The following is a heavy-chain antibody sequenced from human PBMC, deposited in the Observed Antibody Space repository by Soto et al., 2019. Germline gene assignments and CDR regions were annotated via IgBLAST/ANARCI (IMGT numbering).Heavy chain of an antibody. CDR2: IRSKAYGGTT. Sequence: PGGSLRLSCTASGFTFGDYAMSWFRQAPGKGLEWVGFIRSKAYGGTTEYAASVKGRFTISRDDSKSIAYLQMNSLKTEDTAVYYATVEGTVDGDLSWFDYWGQGTLVTVSS. CDR3: TVEGTVDGDLSWFDY. D-gene: IGHD4-17*01. CDR1: GFTFGDYA. J-gene: IGHJ4*02. V-gene: IGHV3-49*03.